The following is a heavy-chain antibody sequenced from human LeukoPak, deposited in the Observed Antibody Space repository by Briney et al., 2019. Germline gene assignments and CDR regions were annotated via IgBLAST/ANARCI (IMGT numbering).Heavy chain of an antibody. CDR1: GFTFSTYA. Sequence: GGSLRLSCAASGFTFSTYAIHWVRQAPGKGLEWVAVISFDGVNTFYADSVKGRFTISRDDAKNSLFLQMNSLRAEDTATYYCARGEFGDYYYFYMDVWGKGTTVTVSS. CDR2: ISFDGVNT. D-gene: IGHD2/OR15-2a*01. J-gene: IGHJ6*03. CDR3: ARGEFGDYYYFYMDV. V-gene: IGHV3-30*04.